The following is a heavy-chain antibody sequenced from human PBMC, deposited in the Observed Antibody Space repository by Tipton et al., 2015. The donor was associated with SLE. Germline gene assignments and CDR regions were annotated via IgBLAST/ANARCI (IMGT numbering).Heavy chain of an antibody. Sequence: QSGPEVKKTGASVRVSCKASGYIFTGYYIHWVRLAPGQGLEWMGWISADIGGTNYAQKFQGRVTLTRDTSINTAYMELTRLRSDDTGVYFCARADHLLYYGLDVWGQGTTVTVSS. CDR2: ISADIGGT. CDR1: GYIFTGYY. J-gene: IGHJ6*02. CDR3: ARADHLLYYGLDV. V-gene: IGHV1-2*02. D-gene: IGHD3-16*01.